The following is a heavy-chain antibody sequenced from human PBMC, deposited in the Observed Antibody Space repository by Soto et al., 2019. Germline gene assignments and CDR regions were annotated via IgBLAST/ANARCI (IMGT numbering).Heavy chain of an antibody. D-gene: IGHD3-10*01. CDR1: GFTCSSYG. J-gene: IGHJ5*02. CDR3: AKKAMDYGSGRSGNWFDP. CDR2: ISYDGSNK. Sequence: QVQLVESGGGVVQPGRSLRLSCVGSGFTCSSYGMRWVRQAPGKGLEWVAAISYDGSNKYYADSVKGRFTISRDNSKNTLYLQMNSLRDEDTAVYYCAKKAMDYGSGRSGNWFDPRGQGTLVTVSS. V-gene: IGHV3-30*18.